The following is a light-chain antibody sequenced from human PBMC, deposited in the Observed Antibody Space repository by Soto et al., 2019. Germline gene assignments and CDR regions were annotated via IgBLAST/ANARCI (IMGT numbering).Light chain of an antibody. Sequence: QLVLTQSPSASASLGASVKLTCTLSSGHSSYAIAWHQQQPEKGPRYLVRLNSDGSHSKGDGIPDRFSGSSSGAERYLTISSLRSEDEADYSCQTWDTGIVVFGGGTKLTVL. V-gene: IGLV4-69*01. CDR2: LNSDGSH. J-gene: IGLJ2*01. CDR3: QTWDTGIVV. CDR1: SGHSSYA.